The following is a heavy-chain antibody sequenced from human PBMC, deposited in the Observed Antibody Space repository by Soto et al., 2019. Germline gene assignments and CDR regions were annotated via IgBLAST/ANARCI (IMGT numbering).Heavy chain of an antibody. Sequence: ASVKVSCKASGYTFTSYGISWVRQAPGQGLEWMGWISAYNGNTNYAQKLQGRVTMATDTSTSTAYMELRSLRSDDTAVYYCARDSRRWLQSIFDYWGQGTLVTVSS. D-gene: IGHD5-12*01. CDR1: GYTFTSYG. CDR2: ISAYNGNT. V-gene: IGHV1-18*01. CDR3: ARDSRRWLQSIFDY. J-gene: IGHJ4*02.